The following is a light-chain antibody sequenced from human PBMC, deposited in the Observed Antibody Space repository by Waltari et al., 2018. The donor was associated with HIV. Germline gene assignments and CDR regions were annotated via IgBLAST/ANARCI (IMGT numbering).Light chain of an antibody. CDR3: QQYSSFWT. V-gene: IGKV1-5*03. Sequence: DIQMAQSPSNLSASVGDRVTITCRASQTVNTWLAWYQQKPGGAPQLFIYKASILENGVPSRFSGSGSGTDFTLTISRLQPDDVGFYYCQQYSSFWTFGQGTKVQVK. CDR2: KAS. J-gene: IGKJ1*01. CDR1: QTVNTW.